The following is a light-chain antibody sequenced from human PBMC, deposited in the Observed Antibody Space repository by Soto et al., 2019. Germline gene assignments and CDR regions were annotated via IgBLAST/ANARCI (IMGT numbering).Light chain of an antibody. J-gene: IGKJ2*01. CDR3: QQYGDSPPNA. V-gene: IGKV3-20*01. CDR2: AAS. Sequence: EIVLTQSPGTLSLSPGESATLSCRASQSVNSRFLAWYQHKPGQAPRLLIYAASTRATGIPDRFSGSASGTDFTLTISRLEPEDLAVYYCQQYGDSPPNAFGQGTKLEI. CDR1: QSVNSRF.